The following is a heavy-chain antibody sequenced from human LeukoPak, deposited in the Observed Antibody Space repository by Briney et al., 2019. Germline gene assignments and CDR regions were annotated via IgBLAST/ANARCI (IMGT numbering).Heavy chain of an antibody. D-gene: IGHD3-10*01. CDR1: GGSFSGYY. Sequence: SETLSLTCAVYGGSFSGYYWSWIRQPPGKGLEWIGEINHSGSTNYNPSLKSRVTISVDTSKNQFSLKLSSVTAADTAVYYCASMGRGLGVRGAARYFDLWGRGTLVTVSS. CDR3: ASMGRGLGVRGAARYFDL. CDR2: INHSGST. V-gene: IGHV4-34*01. J-gene: IGHJ2*01.